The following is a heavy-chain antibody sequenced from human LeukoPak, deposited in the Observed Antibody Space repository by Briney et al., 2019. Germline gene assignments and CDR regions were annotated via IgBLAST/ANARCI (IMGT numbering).Heavy chain of an antibody. Sequence: GASVKVSCKASGGTFSSYAISWVRQAPGQGLEWMGRIIPIFGTANYAQKFQGRVTITTDESTSTAYMELSSLRAEDTAIYYCARELFDFDYWGQGTLVTVSS. CDR3: ARELFDFDY. CDR2: IIPIFGTA. CDR1: GGTFSSYA. D-gene: IGHD3-10*01. V-gene: IGHV1-69*05. J-gene: IGHJ4*02.